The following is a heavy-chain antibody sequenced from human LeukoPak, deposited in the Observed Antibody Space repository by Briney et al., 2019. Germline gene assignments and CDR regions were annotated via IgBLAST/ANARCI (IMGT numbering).Heavy chain of an antibody. Sequence: GGSPRLSCAASGFTFSSYSMNWVRQAPGKGLEWVSYISSSSSTIYYADSVKGRFTISRDNAKNSLYLQMNSLRAEDTAVYYCAREGWFGESPFDYWGQGTLVTVFS. J-gene: IGHJ4*02. CDR3: AREGWFGESPFDY. CDR1: GFTFSSYS. D-gene: IGHD3-10*01. CDR2: ISSSSSTI. V-gene: IGHV3-48*01.